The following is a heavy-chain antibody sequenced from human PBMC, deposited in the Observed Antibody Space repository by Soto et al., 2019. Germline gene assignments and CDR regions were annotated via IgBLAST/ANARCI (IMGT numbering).Heavy chain of an antibody. D-gene: IGHD3-22*01. CDR2: IKEDGSQK. V-gene: IGHV3-7*01. CDR3: SRVVNYDNNGGPDGFDV. Sequence: GSLRLSCVASGFTFSNYWMDWVRQAPGKGLEWVANIKEDGSQKYYADSVKGRFTISRDNAKTSLYLQMNSLRAGDTAVYYCSRVVNYDNNGGPDGFDVWGQGTMVTVSS. J-gene: IGHJ3*01. CDR1: GFTFSNYW.